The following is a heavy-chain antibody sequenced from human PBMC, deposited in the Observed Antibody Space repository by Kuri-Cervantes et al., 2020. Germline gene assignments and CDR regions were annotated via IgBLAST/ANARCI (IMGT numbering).Heavy chain of an antibody. V-gene: IGHV5-51*01. Sequence: KISCKASGYSFTSYWIAWVRQMPGKGLEWMGIIYPGDSDTRYSPSFQGQVTISADKSITTAYLQWSSLKASDTAIYYCATSAGYYDSSGSDYWGQGTVVTVSS. D-gene: IGHD3-22*01. CDR1: GYSFTSYW. J-gene: IGHJ4*02. CDR3: ATSAGYYDSSGSDY. CDR2: IYPGDSDT.